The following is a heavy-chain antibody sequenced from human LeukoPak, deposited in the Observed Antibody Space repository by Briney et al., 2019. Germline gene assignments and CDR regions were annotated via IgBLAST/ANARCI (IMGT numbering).Heavy chain of an antibody. V-gene: IGHV4-34*01. CDR1: GGSFSGYY. CDR3: ARLEGYCSSTSCYPDY. CDR2: INHSGST. Sequence: KPSETLSLTCAVYGGSFSGYYWSWIRQPPGKGLEWIGEINHSGSTNYNPSLKSRVTISVDTSKNQFSLQLSSVTAADTAVYYCARLEGYCSSTSCYPDYWGQGTLVTVSS. J-gene: IGHJ4*02. D-gene: IGHD2-2*01.